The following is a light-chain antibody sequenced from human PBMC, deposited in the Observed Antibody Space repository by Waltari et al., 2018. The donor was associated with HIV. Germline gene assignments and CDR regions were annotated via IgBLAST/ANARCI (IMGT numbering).Light chain of an antibody. CDR1: SSDVGGSNY. CDR2: DVS. CDR3: CSYAGLKV. V-gene: IGLV2-11*01. J-gene: IGLJ1*01. Sequence: QSALTQPRSVSGSPGQSVTISCTGTSSDVGGSNYVSWYQQHPGKAPKLMIYDVSKRPSGVPDRFSGSKSGNTASLTISGLQAEDEADYYCCSYAGLKVFGTGTKVTVL.